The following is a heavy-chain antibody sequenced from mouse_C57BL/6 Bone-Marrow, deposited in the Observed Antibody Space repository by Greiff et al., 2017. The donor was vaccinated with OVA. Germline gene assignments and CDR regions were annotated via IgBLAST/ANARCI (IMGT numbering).Heavy chain of an antibody. CDR2: INPSNGVT. Sequence: QVQLKESGAELVKPGASVKLSCKASGYTFTSYWMHWVKQTPEQGLEWIGNINPSNGVTNYNEKFKSKATLTVDKSSSTASMHLSSLTSEDSAVYYFARSLIMGDWGPGTTVTVSS. CDR1: GYTFTSYW. D-gene: IGHD2-4*01. J-gene: IGHJ1*01. V-gene: IGHV1-53*01. CDR3: ARSLIMGD.